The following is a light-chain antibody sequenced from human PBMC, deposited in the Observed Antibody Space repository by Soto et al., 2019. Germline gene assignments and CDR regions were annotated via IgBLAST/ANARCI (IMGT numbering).Light chain of an antibody. CDR2: DAS. CDR1: QGIGST. CDR3: QRYNRWPLS. V-gene: IGKV3-15*01. J-gene: IGKJ4*01. Sequence: DIVMTQSPATLSVSPGERATLSCRASQGIGSTLAWYQQKPGQTPKLLIYDASTRATGVPARFSGGGSGTEFTLTINSLQSEDFAVYYCQRYNRWPLSFGGGTKVEIK.